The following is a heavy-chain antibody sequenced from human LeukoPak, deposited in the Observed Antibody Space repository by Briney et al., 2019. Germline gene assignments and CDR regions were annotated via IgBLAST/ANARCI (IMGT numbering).Heavy chain of an antibody. CDR2: INQDGREQ. CDR3: TGWVIDY. D-gene: IGHD1-26*01. CDR1: VFTFSDYW. V-gene: IGHV3-7*01. J-gene: IGHJ4*02. Sequence: PGGSLRLSCAASVFTFSDYWMSWVRQAAGQGLEWVAKINQDGREQHFVDSVKGRFTISRDNAQNSLFLQMDSLRAEDTAVYYCTGWVIDYCGQGALVSVSS.